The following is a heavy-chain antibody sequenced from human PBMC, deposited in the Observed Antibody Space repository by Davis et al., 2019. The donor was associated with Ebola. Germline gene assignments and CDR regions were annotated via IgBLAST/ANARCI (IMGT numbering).Heavy chain of an antibody. D-gene: IGHD3-3*01. CDR1: GFTFSSYA. CDR2: ISYDGSNK. Sequence: GESLKISCAASGFTFSSYAMHWVRQAPGKGLEWVAVISYDGSNKYYADSVKGRFTISRDNSKNTLYLQMNSLRAEDTAVYYCARDTIKSYYDFWSGYSAYGMDVWGQGTTVTVSS. CDR3: ARDTIKSYYDFWSGYSAYGMDV. V-gene: IGHV3-30-3*01. J-gene: IGHJ6*02.